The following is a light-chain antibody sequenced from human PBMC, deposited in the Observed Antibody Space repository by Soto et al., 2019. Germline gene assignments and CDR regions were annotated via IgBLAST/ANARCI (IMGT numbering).Light chain of an antibody. Sequence: QSALAQPASVSGSPGQSITISCTGTSSDIGRYNLVSWYQQYPGKAPKLVIYDVTKRPSGVSDRFSASKSGNTASLTISGLQAEDEADYYCCSHAGRGSVLFGGGTKVTAL. CDR3: CSHAGRGSVL. CDR1: SSDIGRYNL. J-gene: IGLJ2*01. V-gene: IGLV2-23*02. CDR2: DVT.